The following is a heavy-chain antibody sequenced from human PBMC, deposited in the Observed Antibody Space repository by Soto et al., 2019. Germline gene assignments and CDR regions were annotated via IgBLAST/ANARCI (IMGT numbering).Heavy chain of an antibody. CDR1: GFTSSSFV. V-gene: IGHV3-30*18. D-gene: IGHD3-10*01. CDR3: AKERGVLDAFDI. J-gene: IGHJ3*02. CDR2: ISSDGKNQ. Sequence: QVQLVESGGGVVQPGRSLRLSCAASGFTSSSFVIHWVRQAPGKGLEWLAVISSDGKNQYYADSVKGRFTISRDNSKNTLYLQVNCLRAEDTAVYFCAKERGVLDAFDIWGQGTMVTVSS.